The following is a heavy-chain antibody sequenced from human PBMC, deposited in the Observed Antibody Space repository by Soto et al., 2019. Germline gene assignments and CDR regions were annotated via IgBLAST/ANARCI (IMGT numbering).Heavy chain of an antibody. J-gene: IGHJ4*02. CDR2: ISGSGGST. V-gene: IGHV3-23*01. CDR3: AKIEARMGEQISFDY. Sequence: EVQLLESGGGLVQPGGSLRLSCAASGFTFSSYAMSWVRQAPGKGRGWVSAISGSGGSTYYADSVKGRFTISRDNSKNTLYLQMNSLRAEDTAVYYCAKIEARMGEQISFDYWGQGTLVTVSS. D-gene: IGHD3-16*01. CDR1: GFTFSSYA.